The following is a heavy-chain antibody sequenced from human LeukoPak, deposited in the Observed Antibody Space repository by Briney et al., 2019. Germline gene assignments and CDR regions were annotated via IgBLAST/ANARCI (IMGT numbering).Heavy chain of an antibody. D-gene: IGHD6-13*01. CDR2: ISGNGGST. Sequence: GGSLRLTYAASGFTFSSYGMSWVRQAPGKGLEWVSAISGNGGSTYYADSVKGRFTISRDNSKNTLYLQMNSLRAEDTAVYYCAKGHSSSSPYYYYYMDVWGKGTTVTISS. J-gene: IGHJ6*03. CDR3: AKGHSSSSPYYYYYMDV. CDR1: GFTFSSYG. V-gene: IGHV3-23*01.